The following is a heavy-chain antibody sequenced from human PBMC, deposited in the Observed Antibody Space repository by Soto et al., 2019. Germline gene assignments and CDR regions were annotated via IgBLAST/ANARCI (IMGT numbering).Heavy chain of an antibody. V-gene: IGHV1-8*01. D-gene: IGHD3-22*01. J-gene: IGHJ5*02. CDR3: ARMNYYDSSGSPNWFDP. Sequence: GASVKVSCKASGYTFSSYDINWVRQAAGHGLEWVGWLNPNSGNAGSAQKFQGRVTMTRNTSISTAYMELSSLRPEDTAIYYCARMNYYDSSGSPNWFDPWGQGTLVTVSS. CDR2: LNPNSGNA. CDR1: GYTFSSYD.